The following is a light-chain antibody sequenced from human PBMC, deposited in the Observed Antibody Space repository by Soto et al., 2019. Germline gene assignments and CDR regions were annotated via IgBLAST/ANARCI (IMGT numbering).Light chain of an antibody. J-gene: IGKJ1*01. V-gene: IGKV3-20*01. CDR1: QSVSSSY. CDR3: QQYGTSPPWT. Sequence: EIVLTQSPGTLSLSPGERATLSCRARQSVSSSYLAWYQQKPGQAPSLLIYGASSRAAGIPDRFSGSGSGTEFILTISRLEPEDFAVYYCQQYGTSPPWTFGQGTKVEIK. CDR2: GAS.